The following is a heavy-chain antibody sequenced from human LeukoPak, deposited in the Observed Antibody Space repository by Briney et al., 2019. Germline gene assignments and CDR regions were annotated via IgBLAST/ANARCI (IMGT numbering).Heavy chain of an antibody. CDR1: GFTFSGSA. Sequence: GGSLRLSCAASGFTFSGSAIHWVRQSSGKGLEWVAQIDKKDKGYATATAYAASVKGRFTISRDDSINTAYLQMKSLKTEDTALYYCTRDSGTYNWFDPWGQGTLVTVSS. CDR3: TRDSGTYNWFDP. V-gene: IGHV3-73*01. J-gene: IGHJ5*02. CDR2: IDKKDKGYATAT. D-gene: IGHD1-26*01.